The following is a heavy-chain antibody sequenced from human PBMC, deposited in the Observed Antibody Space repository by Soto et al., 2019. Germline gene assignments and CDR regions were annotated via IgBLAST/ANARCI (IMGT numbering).Heavy chain of an antibody. CDR1: GGSISNHY. J-gene: IGHJ4*02. V-gene: IGHV4-59*11. D-gene: IGHD2-21*02. CDR2: IYYNGNT. Sequence: QVQLQESGPGLVKPSETLSLTCTVSGGSISNHYWSWIRQPPGKGLEWIGYIYYNGNTNYNPSRKSRVTMAADTSKNQISLKLSSVSAKATAVYYCTSDNWYSEYWGQGTMVTVSS. CDR3: TSDNWYSEY.